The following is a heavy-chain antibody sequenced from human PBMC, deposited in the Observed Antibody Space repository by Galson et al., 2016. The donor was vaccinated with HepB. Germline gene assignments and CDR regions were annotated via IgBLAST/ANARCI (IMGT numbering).Heavy chain of an antibody. V-gene: IGHV3-53*01. CDR2: IYSGGST. J-gene: IGHJ4*02. D-gene: IGHD3-10*01. CDR3: AKFASGTYYLDSFDY. CDR1: GFTVSSNY. Sequence: SLRLSCAASGFTVSSNYLSWVRQAPGKGLEWVSVIYSGGSTYYADSVRGRFTISRDNSNNILYLQMNSLRAEDTAVYYCAKFASGTYYLDSFDYWGQGTLVTVSS.